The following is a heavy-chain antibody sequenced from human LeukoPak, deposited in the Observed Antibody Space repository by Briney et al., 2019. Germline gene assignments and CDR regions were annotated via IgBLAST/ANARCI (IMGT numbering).Heavy chain of an antibody. CDR3: ARDQGPNYYGSGSYLPLLDY. J-gene: IGHJ4*02. CDR1: GYSISSGYY. Sequence: SETLSLTCTVSGYSISSGYYWGWIRQPPGKGLEWIGRIYHSGSTYYNPSLKSRVTITIDKSKTQLYLKSSSVTAADTAVYYCARDQGPNYYGSGSYLPLLDYWGQGTLVTVSA. V-gene: IGHV4-38-2*02. D-gene: IGHD3-10*01. CDR2: IYHSGST.